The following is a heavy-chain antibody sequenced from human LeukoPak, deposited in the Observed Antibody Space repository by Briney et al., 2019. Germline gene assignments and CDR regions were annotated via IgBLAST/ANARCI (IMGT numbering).Heavy chain of an antibody. CDR3: ARQYFYGSGKYPFVYYFALDV. V-gene: IGHV3-11*01. CDR1: GFTFSDSY. D-gene: IGHD3-10*01. CDR2: ISGSGSTK. J-gene: IGHJ6*02. Sequence: GGSLRLSCATSGFTFSDSYMSWIRQAPGKGLEWMSYISGSGSTKYYADSVKGRFTISRDNAKNSLYLQMNGLTAEDTTVYYCARQYFYGSGKYPFVYYFALDVWGQGTTVIVSS.